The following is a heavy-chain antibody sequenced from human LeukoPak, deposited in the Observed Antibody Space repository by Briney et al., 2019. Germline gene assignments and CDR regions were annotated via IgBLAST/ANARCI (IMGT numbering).Heavy chain of an antibody. CDR1: GFTFSRIA. J-gene: IGHJ4*02. D-gene: IGHD1-1*01. V-gene: IGHV3-23*01. Sequence: PRGSLRLSCAASGFTFSRIAMTWVRQAPGKGLEWVSTIRSNGDTAYNADSVRGRFAISRDNSKNALFLQMNSLRVEDTAIYYCAKGQELDDGVFDSWGQGTLVTVSS. CDR2: IRSNGDTA. CDR3: AKGQELDDGVFDS.